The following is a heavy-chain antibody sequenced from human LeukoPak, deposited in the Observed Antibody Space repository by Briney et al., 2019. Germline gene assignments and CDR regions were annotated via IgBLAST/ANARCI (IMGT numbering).Heavy chain of an antibody. V-gene: IGHV3-53*01. CDR3: ARCSGGSCSYNWFDP. D-gene: IGHD2-15*01. J-gene: IGHJ5*02. Sequence: GSLRLSCAASGFTVSSNYMSWVRQAPGKGLEWVSVIYSGGSTYYADSVKGRFTISRDNSKNTLYLQMNSLRAEDTAVYYCARCSGGSCSYNWFDPWGQGTLVTVSS. CDR1: GFTVSSNY. CDR2: IYSGGST.